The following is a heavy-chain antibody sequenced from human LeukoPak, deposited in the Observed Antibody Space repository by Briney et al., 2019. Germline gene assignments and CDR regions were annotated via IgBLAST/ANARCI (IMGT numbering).Heavy chain of an antibody. J-gene: IGHJ4*02. CDR2: ISGSGGST. CDR1: GFTFSSYA. CDR3: AKVRYYDILTGYFDY. Sequence: GGSLRLSCAASGFTFSSYAMSWVRQAPGKGLEWVPAISGSGGSTYYADSVKGRFTISRDNSKNTLYLQMNSLRAEDTAVYYCAKVRYYDILTGYFDYWGQGTLVTVSS. V-gene: IGHV3-23*01. D-gene: IGHD3-9*01.